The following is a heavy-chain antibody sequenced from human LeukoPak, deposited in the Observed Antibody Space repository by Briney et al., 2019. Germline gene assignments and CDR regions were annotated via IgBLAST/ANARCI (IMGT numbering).Heavy chain of an antibody. CDR2: ISGSGDRT. CDR3: AKRDNNDYYTGLHVFDI. CDR1: GFAFNTYA. Sequence: GGSLRLSCAASGFAFNTYAMTWVRQAPGKGPQWVSGISGSGDRTYYTDSVKGRFTISRDNSKNTLDLQMNSLRAEDTAIYYCAKRDNNDYYTGLHVFDIWGQGTMVTVSS. V-gene: IGHV3-23*01. J-gene: IGHJ3*02. D-gene: IGHD3-3*01.